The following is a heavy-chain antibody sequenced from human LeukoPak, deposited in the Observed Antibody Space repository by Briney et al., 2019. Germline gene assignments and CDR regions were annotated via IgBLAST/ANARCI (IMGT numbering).Heavy chain of an antibody. D-gene: IGHD6-19*01. CDR1: GFTFSSYA. CDR3: AKGQWLVHDAFDI. V-gene: IGHV3-23*01. J-gene: IGHJ3*02. CDR2: ISGSGGST. Sequence: GGSLRLSCAASGFTFSSYAMSWVRQAPGKGLEWVSAISGSGGSTYYADSVKGRFTISRDNSKNTLYPQMNSLRAEDTAVYYCAKGQWLVHDAFDIWGQGTMVTVSS.